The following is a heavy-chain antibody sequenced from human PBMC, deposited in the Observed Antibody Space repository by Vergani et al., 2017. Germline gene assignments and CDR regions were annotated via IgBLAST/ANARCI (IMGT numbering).Heavy chain of an antibody. CDR1: GFTFSSYG. CDR2: IWYDGSNK. V-gene: IGHV3-33*01. Sequence: VQLLESGGGLVQPGGSLRLSCAASGFTFSSYGMHWVRQAPGKGLEWVAVIWYDGSNKYYADSVKGRFTISRDNSKNTLYLQMNSLRAEDTAVYYCARSPPGYCSGGSCYSSHFDYWGQGTLVTVSS. CDR3: ARSPPGYCSGGSCYSSHFDY. D-gene: IGHD2-15*01. J-gene: IGHJ4*02.